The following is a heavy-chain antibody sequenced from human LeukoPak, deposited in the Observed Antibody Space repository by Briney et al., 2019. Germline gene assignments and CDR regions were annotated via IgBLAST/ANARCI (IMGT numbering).Heavy chain of an antibody. CDR1: GGSISSYY. D-gene: IGHD5-18*01. Sequence: LETLSLTCTVSGGSISSYYWSWIRQPPGKGLEWIGYIYYSGSTNYNPSLKSRVTISVDTSKNQFSLKLSSVTAADTAVYYCARDVDTAMVLGAFDIWGQGTMVTVSS. V-gene: IGHV4-59*01. CDR2: IYYSGST. J-gene: IGHJ3*02. CDR3: ARDVDTAMVLGAFDI.